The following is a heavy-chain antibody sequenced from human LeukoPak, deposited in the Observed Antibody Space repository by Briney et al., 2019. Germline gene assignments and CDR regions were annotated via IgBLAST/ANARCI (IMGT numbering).Heavy chain of an antibody. Sequence: GGSLRLSCAASGFTFSSYAMSWVRQAPGKGLEGVSAISGSGGSTYYADSVKGRFTISRDNSKNTLYLQMNSLRAEDTAVYYCARHRSRIAVAGTVDYRGQETLVTVSS. CDR3: ARHRSRIAVAGTVDY. V-gene: IGHV3-23*01. J-gene: IGHJ4*02. CDR2: ISGSGGST. D-gene: IGHD6-19*01. CDR1: GFTFSSYA.